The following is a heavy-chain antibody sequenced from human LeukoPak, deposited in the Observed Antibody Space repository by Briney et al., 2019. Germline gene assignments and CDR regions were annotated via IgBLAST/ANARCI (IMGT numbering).Heavy chain of an antibody. Sequence: ASVKVSCKVSGYTLTELSMHWVRQAPGKGLEWMGGFDPEDGETIYAQKFQGRVTMTEDTSTDQGYMDLSSLTSEDTAVNYCATEGYSNHFDYWGQGTLVTVSS. V-gene: IGHV1-24*01. CDR3: ATEGYSNHFDY. CDR2: FDPEDGET. D-gene: IGHD4-11*01. J-gene: IGHJ4*02. CDR1: GYTLTELS.